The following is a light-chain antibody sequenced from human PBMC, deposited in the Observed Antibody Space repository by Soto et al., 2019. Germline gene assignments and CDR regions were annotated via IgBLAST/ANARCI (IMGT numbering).Light chain of an antibody. CDR2: DAS. CDR1: QSISSW. CDR3: QQYNSYPWT. V-gene: IGKV1-5*01. Sequence: DIQLTQSPSTLPASVGDRVTITCRASQSISSWFAWYQQKPGKAPKLLIYDASSLESGVPSRFSGSGSGTEFTLTISSLQPDDFATYYCQQYNSYPWTFGQGTKVDI. J-gene: IGKJ1*01.